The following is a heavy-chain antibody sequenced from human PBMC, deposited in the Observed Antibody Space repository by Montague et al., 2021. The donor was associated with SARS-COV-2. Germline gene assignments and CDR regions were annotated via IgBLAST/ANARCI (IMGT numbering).Heavy chain of an antibody. CDR1: GDSVVGHRPA. V-gene: IGHV6-1*01. CDR2: PYYRSKWHN. Sequence: CAISGDSVVGHRPAWNWNRQSPQTRLEWLGRPYYRSKWHNDYAVSVKSRITINPDTSKNQFSLQLKSVTPEDTAVYYCARGWVATIPHMDNWGQGSLVIVSS. D-gene: IGHD5-12*01. J-gene: IGHJ4*02. CDR3: ARGWVATIPHMDN.